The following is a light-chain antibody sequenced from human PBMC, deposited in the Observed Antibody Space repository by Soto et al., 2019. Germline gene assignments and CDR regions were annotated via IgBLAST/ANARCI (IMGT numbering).Light chain of an antibody. CDR3: HQSYSTAFT. CDR1: QSIISY. V-gene: IGKV1-39*01. CDR2: AAS. J-gene: IGKJ3*01. Sequence: DIQMTQSPSSLSASVGDRVTITCRASQSIISYLNWYQQKPGKAPKLLIYAASSLESGVLSRFSGSGSATDFTLTISSMQPEDFATYYCHQSYSTAFTFGPGTKVDIK.